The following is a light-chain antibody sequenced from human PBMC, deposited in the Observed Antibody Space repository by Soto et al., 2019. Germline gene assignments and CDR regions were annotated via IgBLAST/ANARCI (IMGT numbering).Light chain of an antibody. J-gene: IGKJ2*01. CDR3: QQYISFPYT. Sequence: DIQMTQSPSTLSASVGDRVTITCRASQSISTWLAWYQQKPGKAPKLLIYRASSLESGVPSRFSGSGSGAEFTRTISCLQPDYYATYYCQQYISFPYTVGQGPKLEIK. CDR2: RAS. V-gene: IGKV1-5*03. CDR1: QSISTW.